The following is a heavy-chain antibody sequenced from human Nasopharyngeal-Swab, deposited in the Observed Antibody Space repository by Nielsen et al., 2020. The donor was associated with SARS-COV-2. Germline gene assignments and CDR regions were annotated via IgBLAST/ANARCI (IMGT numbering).Heavy chain of an antibody. CDR2: IKQDGSEK. Sequence: GGSLRLSCAASGFTLSSYWMSWVRQAPGKGLEWVANIKQDGSEKYYVDSVKGRFTISRDNAKNSLYLQMNSLRAEDTAVYYRATCGGSSWYFDYWGQGTLVTVSS. CDR1: GFTLSSYW. V-gene: IGHV3-7*01. CDR3: ATCGGSSWYFDY. J-gene: IGHJ4*02. D-gene: IGHD6-13*01.